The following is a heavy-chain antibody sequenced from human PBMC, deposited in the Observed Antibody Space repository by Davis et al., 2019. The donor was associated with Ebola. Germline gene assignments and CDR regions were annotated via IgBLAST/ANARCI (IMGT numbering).Heavy chain of an antibody. D-gene: IGHD4-23*01. CDR1: GGSISSYY. J-gene: IGHJ4*03. Sequence: SETLSLTCTVSGGSISSYYWSWIRQPAGKGLEWIGEITHSGNTDYRPSLKGRVTLSIDTSKNQFSLHLASVTAADTALYYCARATRGSVALDYWGQGSLVTVSS. V-gene: IGHV4-34*01. CDR3: ARATRGSVALDY. CDR2: ITHSGNT.